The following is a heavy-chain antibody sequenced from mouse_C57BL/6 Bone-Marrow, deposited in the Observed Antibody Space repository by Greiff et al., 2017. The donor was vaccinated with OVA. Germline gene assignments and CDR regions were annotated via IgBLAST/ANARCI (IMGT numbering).Heavy chain of an antibody. D-gene: IGHD1-1*01. CDR1: GYTFTDYE. V-gene: IGHV1-15*01. CDR2: IDPETGGT. Sequence: QVQLQQSGAELVRPGASVTLSCKASGYTFTDYEMHWVKQTPVHGLEWIGAIDPETGGTAYNQKFKGKAILTADKSSSTAYMELRSLTSEDSAVYYCTRSPLITTVYYYAMDDWGQGTSVTVSS. J-gene: IGHJ4*01. CDR3: TRSPLITTVYYYAMDD.